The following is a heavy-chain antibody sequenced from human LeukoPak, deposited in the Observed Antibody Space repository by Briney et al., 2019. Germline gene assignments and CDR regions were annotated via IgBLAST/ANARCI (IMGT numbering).Heavy chain of an antibody. J-gene: IGHJ4*02. Sequence: SETLSLTCTVSGGSISSSSYYWGWIRQPPGKGLEWIGSIYYSGSTYYNPSLKSRVTISVDTSKNQFSLKLSSVTAEDTAVYYCARDIVPPGICFDFWGQGTLVTVSS. CDR3: ARDIVPPGICFDF. CDR2: IYYSGST. CDR1: GGSISSSSYY. D-gene: IGHD2-2*01. V-gene: IGHV4-39*07.